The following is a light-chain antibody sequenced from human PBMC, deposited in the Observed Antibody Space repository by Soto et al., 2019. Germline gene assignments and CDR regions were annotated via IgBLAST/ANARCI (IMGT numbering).Light chain of an antibody. J-gene: IGKJ4*01. CDR3: QQLNSYPLT. V-gene: IGKV1-5*01. CDR1: QTISSW. Sequence: DIQMTQSPSTLSGSVGDRVTITCRASQTISSWLAWYQQKPGKAPNLLIYDASTLESGVPSRFSGSGSGTEFTLTISSLQPEDFATYYCQQLNSYPLTFGGGTKVDIK. CDR2: DAS.